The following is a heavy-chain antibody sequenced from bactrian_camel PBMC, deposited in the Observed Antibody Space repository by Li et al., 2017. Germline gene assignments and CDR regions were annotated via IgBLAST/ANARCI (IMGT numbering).Heavy chain of an antibody. Sequence: HVQLVESGGGSVQAGGSLRLTCVASGYTSGTMGWFRQAPGKEREGVAAVYTGTSLRIIAHFAEGRFTISKDNAENTLDLEMNSLKPEDNGMYFCALDRWACVCDGVRCYREFDFWGQGTQVTVS. D-gene: IGHD3*01. CDR3: ALDRWACVCDGVRCYREFDF. CDR2: VYTGTSLR. J-gene: IGHJ4*01. CDR1: GYTSGT. V-gene: IGHV3S54*01.